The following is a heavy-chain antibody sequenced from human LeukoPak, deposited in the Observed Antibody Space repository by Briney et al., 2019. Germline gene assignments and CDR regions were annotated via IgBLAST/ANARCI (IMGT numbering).Heavy chain of an antibody. CDR2: IIPILGIA. Sequence: GSSVKVSCKASGGTFSSYAISWVRQAPGQGLEWVGRIIPILGIANYAQKVQGRVTITADKSTSTAYMELSRLRSEDTAVYYCATRNLGGFDYWGQGTLVTVSS. J-gene: IGHJ4*02. D-gene: IGHD1-26*01. CDR1: GGTFSSYA. V-gene: IGHV1-69*04. CDR3: ATRNLGGFDY.